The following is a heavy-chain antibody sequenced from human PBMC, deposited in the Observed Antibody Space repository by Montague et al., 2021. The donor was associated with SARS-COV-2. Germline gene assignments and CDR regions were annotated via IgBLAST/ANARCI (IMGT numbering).Heavy chain of an antibody. CDR2: TYYRSKWNN. Sequence: CAISGDSDAVEEVRCRWDEQTPERELEGQGGTYYRSKWNNDYAVSVKSRITINPDTSKNQLSLQLNSVTPEDTAVYYCARTSASSDYWGQGTLVTVSS. D-gene: IGHD1-26*01. CDR1: GDSDAVEEVR. J-gene: IGHJ4*02. V-gene: IGHV6-1*01. CDR3: ARTSASSDY.